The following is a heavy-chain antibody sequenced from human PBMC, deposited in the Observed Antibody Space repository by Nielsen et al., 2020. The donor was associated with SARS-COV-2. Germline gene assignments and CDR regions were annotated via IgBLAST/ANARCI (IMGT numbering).Heavy chain of an antibody. CDR1: GFTFSDYY. J-gene: IGHJ5*02. Sequence: GGSLRLSCAASGFTFSDYYMSWIRQAPGKGLEWVSGINWNGGSTGYADSVKGRFTISRDNAKNSLYLQMNSLRAEDTALYHCARSPDLVGWNWFDPWGQGTLVTVSS. CDR3: ARSPDLVGWNWFDP. D-gene: IGHD1-26*01. CDR2: INWNGGST. V-gene: IGHV3-20*01.